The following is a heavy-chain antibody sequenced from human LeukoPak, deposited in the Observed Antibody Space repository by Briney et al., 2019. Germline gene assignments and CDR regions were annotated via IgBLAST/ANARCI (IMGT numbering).Heavy chain of an antibody. J-gene: IGHJ6*03. CDR1: GGSISSYY. D-gene: IGHD4-17*01. V-gene: IGHV4-59*08. CDR3: ARTRPQDYGTSYMDV. Sequence: PSETLSLTCTVSGGSISSYYWSWIRQTPGKGLEWIGFIFHSGTTDYNPSLQSRATISIDTSRKSFSLKLLSVTAADTAVYYCARTRPQDYGTSYMDVWGTSATVTVSS. CDR2: IFHSGTT.